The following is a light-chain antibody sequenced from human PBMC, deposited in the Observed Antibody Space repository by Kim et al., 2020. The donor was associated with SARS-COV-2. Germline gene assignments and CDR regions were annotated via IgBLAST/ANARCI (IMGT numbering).Light chain of an antibody. CDR1: HDISSF. Sequence: IQLTQSPSSLSASVGDRVTITCRASHDISSFLAWYQQQPGKAPKLLIYAASTLQSGVPSSFSGSGSGTEFTLTISSLQPEDFATYYCQYLNVYPPPFGPGTTVDIK. CDR2: AAS. V-gene: IGKV1-9*01. J-gene: IGKJ3*01. CDR3: QYLNVYPPP.